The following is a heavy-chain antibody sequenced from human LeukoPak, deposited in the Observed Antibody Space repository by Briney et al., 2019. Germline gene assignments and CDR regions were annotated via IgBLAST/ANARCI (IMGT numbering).Heavy chain of an antibody. CDR2: INHSGST. V-gene: IGHV4-34*01. CDR1: GGSFSGYY. CDR3: ARGRVATGPDYYYYGMDV. J-gene: IGHJ6*02. Sequence: PSETLSLTCAVYGGSFSGYYWSWIRQPPGKGLEWIGEINHSGSTNYNPSLKSRVTISVDTSKNQISLKLSSVTAADTAVYYCARGRVATGPDYYYYGMDVWGQGTTVTVSS. D-gene: IGHD5-12*01.